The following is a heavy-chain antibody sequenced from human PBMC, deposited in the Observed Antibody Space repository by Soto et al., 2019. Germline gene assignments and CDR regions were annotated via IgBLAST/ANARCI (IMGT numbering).Heavy chain of an antibody. D-gene: IGHD3-10*01. CDR3: AKDSYGSGTDYFYGMDV. CDR1: GDSVSSSDFY. Sequence: PSETLSLTCAVSGDSVSSSDFYWTWIRQPPGKPLEWIGYVYSTGTTNYSPSLKSRVDMSVDTSENQFSLKVRSVTAADTAVYYCAKDSYGSGTDYFYGMDVRGQGTTVTVSS. V-gene: IGHV4-61*08. J-gene: IGHJ6*02. CDR2: VYSTGTT.